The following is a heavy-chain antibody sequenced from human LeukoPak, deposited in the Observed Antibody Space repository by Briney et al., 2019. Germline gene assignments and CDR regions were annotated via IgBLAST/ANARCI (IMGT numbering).Heavy chain of an antibody. CDR2: INTSGDTI. CDR3: ARDGVSNGFMRYFDL. CDR1: GFTFSDYY. Sequence: GGSLRLSCAASGFTFSDYYMSWIRQAPGKGLEWVSYINTSGDTIYYADSVKGRFTISRDNAKNSLYLQMNSLRAEDTAVYYCARDGVSNGFMRYFDLWARGTLVTVSS. J-gene: IGHJ2*01. D-gene: IGHD5-18*01. V-gene: IGHV3-11*04.